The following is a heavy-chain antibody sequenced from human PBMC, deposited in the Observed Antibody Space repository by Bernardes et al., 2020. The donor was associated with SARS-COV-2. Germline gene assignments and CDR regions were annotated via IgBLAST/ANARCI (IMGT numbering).Heavy chain of an antibody. Sequence: ASVKVSCKASGYPFTGYYMHWVRQAPGQGLEWMGWINPNSGGTNYAQKFQGRVTMTRDTSISTAYMELTRLRSDDTAVFYCAIPPTNYDRYGMDVWGQGTTVTGSS. CDR3: AIPPTNYDRYGMDV. V-gene: IGHV1-2*02. CDR1: GYPFTGYY. CDR2: INPNSGGT. J-gene: IGHJ6*02. D-gene: IGHD3-22*01.